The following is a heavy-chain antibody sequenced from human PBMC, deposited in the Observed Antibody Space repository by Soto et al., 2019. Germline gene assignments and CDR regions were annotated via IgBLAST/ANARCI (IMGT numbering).Heavy chain of an antibody. J-gene: IGHJ5*02. Sequence: QVQLVQSGAEVKKPGSSMKVSCKASGGTFNSYDINWVRQAPGQGLEWMGGIIPIVETPKYAQKFQGRVTITADESTNTVYMELSSLRSEDTDMYYCARLSRPNYYDTSGFFKDNWFDPWGQGTLVTVSS. D-gene: IGHD3-22*01. CDR1: GGTFNSYD. CDR3: ARLSRPNYYDTSGFFKDNWFDP. CDR2: IIPIVETP. V-gene: IGHV1-69*01.